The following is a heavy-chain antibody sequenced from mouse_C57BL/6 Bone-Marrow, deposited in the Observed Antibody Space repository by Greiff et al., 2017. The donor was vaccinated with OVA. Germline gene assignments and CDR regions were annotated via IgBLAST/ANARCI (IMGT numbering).Heavy chain of an antibody. CDR3: ARRGSYWYFDV. V-gene: IGHV5-6*02. D-gene: IGHD1-1*01. CDR1: GFTFSSYG. CDR2: ISSGGSYT. Sequence: EVKLMESGGDLVKPGGSLKLSCAASGFTFSSYGMSWVRQTPDKRLEWVATISSGGSYTYYPDSVKWRFTISRDNAKNTLYLQMSSLKSEDTAMYYCARRGSYWYFDVWGTGTTVTVSS. J-gene: IGHJ1*03.